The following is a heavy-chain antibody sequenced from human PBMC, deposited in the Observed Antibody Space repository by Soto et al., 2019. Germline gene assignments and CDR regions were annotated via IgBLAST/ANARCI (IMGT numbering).Heavy chain of an antibody. D-gene: IGHD6-19*01. J-gene: IGHJ4*02. V-gene: IGHV3-64*01. Sequence: EVQLVESGGGLVQPGGSLRLSCAASGFTVSSNYMTWVRQAPGKGLEYVSAISSNGGSTYYANSVKGRFTISRDNSKNTLYLQMGSLRAEDMAVYYGARGFGWVDYWGQGTLVTVSS. CDR1: GFTVSSNY. CDR2: ISSNGGST. CDR3: ARGFGWVDY.